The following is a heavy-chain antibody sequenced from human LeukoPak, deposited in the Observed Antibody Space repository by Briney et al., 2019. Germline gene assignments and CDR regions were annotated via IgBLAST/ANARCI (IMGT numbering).Heavy chain of an antibody. Sequence: GGSLRLSCAASGFTFSSYSMNWVRQAPGKGLEWVSSISSSSSYIYYADSVKGRFTISRDNAKNSLYLQMNSLRAEDTAVYYCARDRGNYPDYYYYYMDVSRKGTTVTVSS. D-gene: IGHD4-11*01. CDR3: ARDRGNYPDYYYYYMDV. CDR1: GFTFSSYS. J-gene: IGHJ6*03. V-gene: IGHV3-21*01. CDR2: ISSSSSYI.